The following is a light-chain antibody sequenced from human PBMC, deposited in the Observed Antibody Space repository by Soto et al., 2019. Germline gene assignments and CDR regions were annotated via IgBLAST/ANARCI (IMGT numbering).Light chain of an antibody. CDR2: RNN. CDR1: SSNIGSNY. CDR3: AAWDDSLSAPWV. J-gene: IGLJ3*02. Sequence: QSVLTQPPSASGTPGQRVTIYCSGSSSNIGSNYVYWYQQLPGTAPKLLIYRNNQRPSGVPDRFSGSKSGTSASLAISGLRSEDEADYYCAAWDDSLSAPWVFGGGTKVTVL. V-gene: IGLV1-47*01.